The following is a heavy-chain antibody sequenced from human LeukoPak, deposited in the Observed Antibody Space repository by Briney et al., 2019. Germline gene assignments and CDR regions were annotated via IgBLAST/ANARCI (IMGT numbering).Heavy chain of an antibody. D-gene: IGHD3-10*01. Sequence: GGSLRLSCAASGFTFSSYSMNWVRQAPGKGLDWVSSISSSSSYIYYADSVKGRFTISRDNAKNSLYLQMNSLRAEDTAVYYCASLIREGFTMVRGVILGAFDIWGQGTMVTVSS. CDR3: ASLIREGFTMVRGVILGAFDI. CDR2: ISSSSSYI. J-gene: IGHJ3*02. V-gene: IGHV3-21*01. CDR1: GFTFSSYS.